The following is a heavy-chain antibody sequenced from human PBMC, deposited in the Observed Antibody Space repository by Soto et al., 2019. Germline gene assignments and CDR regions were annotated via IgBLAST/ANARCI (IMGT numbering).Heavy chain of an antibody. CDR3: VVAHPRRYFDY. Sequence: SETLSLTCTVSGGSISSSSYYWGWIRQPPGKGLEWIGSIYYSGSTYYNPSLKSRVTISVDTSKNQFSLKLSSVTAADTAVYYCVVAHPRRYFDYWGQGTLVTVSS. CDR1: GGSISSSSYY. J-gene: IGHJ4*02. V-gene: IGHV4-39*01. D-gene: IGHD5-12*01. CDR2: IYYSGST.